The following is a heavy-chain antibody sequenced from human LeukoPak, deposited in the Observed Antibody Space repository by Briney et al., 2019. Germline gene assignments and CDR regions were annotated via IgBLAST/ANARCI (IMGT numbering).Heavy chain of an antibody. CDR1: GFTFNTYT. J-gene: IGHJ3*02. V-gene: IGHV3-21*01. CDR2: ISSSSSYI. Sequence: GGSLRLSCSASGFTFNTYTMNWVRQAPGKGLEWVSSISSSSSYIYYADSVKGRFTISRDNAKNSLYLQMNSLRAEDTAVYYCAGIRPDAFDIWGQGTMVTVSS. D-gene: IGHD2-15*01. CDR3: AGIRPDAFDI.